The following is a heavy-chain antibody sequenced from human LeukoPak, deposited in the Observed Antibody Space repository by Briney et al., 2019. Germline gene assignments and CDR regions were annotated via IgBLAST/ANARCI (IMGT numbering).Heavy chain of an antibody. CDR1: GYSFIDYY. CDR3: APATMTFDY. V-gene: IGHV1-2*02. D-gene: IGHD5-24*01. Sequence: ASVKVSCKASGYSFIDYYMHWVRQAPGQGLEWMGWINPKSGGTNYAQKFQDRVTMTTDTSISTTYMELSRLTSDDTAVYYCAPATMTFDYWGQGTLVTVSS. CDR2: INPKSGGT. J-gene: IGHJ4*02.